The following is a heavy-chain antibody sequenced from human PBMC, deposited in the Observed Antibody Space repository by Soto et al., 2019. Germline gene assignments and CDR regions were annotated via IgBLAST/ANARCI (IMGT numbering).Heavy chain of an antibody. CDR2: VYYSGNT. D-gene: IGHD3-16*01. J-gene: IGHJ4*02. Sequence: SETLSLTCTVTGASINSAGYYWSWIRQHPGKGLEWIGYVYYSGNTYYNPSLKSRLSISVDTSESQFSLKVTSVTAADTAVYFCARAQKLFGIINAFDNWGPGTLVTVSS. CDR1: GASINSAGYY. V-gene: IGHV4-31*03. CDR3: ARAQKLFGIINAFDN.